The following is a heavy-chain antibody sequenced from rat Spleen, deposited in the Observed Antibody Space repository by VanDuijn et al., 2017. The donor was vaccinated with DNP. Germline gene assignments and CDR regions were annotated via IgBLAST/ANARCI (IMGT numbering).Heavy chain of an antibody. Sequence: EVQLQESGPGLVKPSQSLSLTCSVTGYSITRTYWGWIRKFPGNKMAWIGHISYSGSTGYNPSLKSRISITRDTSKNQFFLQVNSVTTEDTATYYCARYDRTEGAFPYWGQGTLVTVSS. V-gene: IGHV3-1*01. CDR1: GYSITRTY. D-gene: IGHD1-11*01. CDR2: ISYSGST. J-gene: IGHJ3*01. CDR3: ARYDRTEGAFPY.